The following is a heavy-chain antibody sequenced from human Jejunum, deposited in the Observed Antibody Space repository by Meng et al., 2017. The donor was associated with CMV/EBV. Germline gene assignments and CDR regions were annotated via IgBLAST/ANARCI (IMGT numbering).Heavy chain of an antibody. Sequence: STFSQYGMHWVRQAPGKGLEWVANIRHDGRSTAYADSVQGRFTISRDNSKSTLYLQMNSLRPDDTAVYYCARDALTVSPYYYGMGVWGQGTTVTVSS. CDR2: IRHDGRST. CDR3: ARDALTVSPYYYGMGV. D-gene: IGHD4-11*01. V-gene: IGHV3-30*02. CDR1: STFSQYG. J-gene: IGHJ6*02.